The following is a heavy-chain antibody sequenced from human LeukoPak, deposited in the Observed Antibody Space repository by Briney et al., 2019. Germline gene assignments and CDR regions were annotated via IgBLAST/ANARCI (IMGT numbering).Heavy chain of an antibody. CDR3: ARVTSYYYNTSGDYYFDH. Sequence: PGGSLRLSCVASGFTFSTYRMSWVRQAPGKGLVWVANIIQDGSAKNYVGSVKGRFTISRDNAKNSLYLQMNSLRAEDTAVYYCARVTSYYYNTSGDYYFDHWGQGTLVTVSS. J-gene: IGHJ4*02. V-gene: IGHV3-7*04. D-gene: IGHD3-22*01. CDR2: IIQDGSAK. CDR1: GFTFSTYR.